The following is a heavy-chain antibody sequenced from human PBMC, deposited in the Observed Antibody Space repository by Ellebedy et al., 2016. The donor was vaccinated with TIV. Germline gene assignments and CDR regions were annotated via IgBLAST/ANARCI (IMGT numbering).Heavy chain of an antibody. CDR1: GYTLXELS. Sequence: AASVKVSCKVSGYTLXELSMPWVRPPPGKGLHWMGGFDPEDGETIYAQKFQGRVTMTEDTSTDTAYMELSSLRSEDTAVYYCATSPENYDILTGYSNMGEYFQHWGQGTLVTVSS. CDR3: ATSPENYDILTGYSNMGEYFQH. J-gene: IGHJ1*01. CDR2: FDPEDGET. D-gene: IGHD3-9*01. V-gene: IGHV1-24*01.